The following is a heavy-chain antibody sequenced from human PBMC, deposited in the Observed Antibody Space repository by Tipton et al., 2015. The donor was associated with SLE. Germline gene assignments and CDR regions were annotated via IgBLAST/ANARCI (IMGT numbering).Heavy chain of an antibody. V-gene: IGHV4-59*01. J-gene: IGHJ1*01. CDR2: IYNNGNT. D-gene: IGHD5-12*01. CDR3: ATGYDFQTGWFQH. Sequence: TLSLTCTVSGGSISSYYWSWIRLPPGKGLEWIGNIYNNGNTNYNPSLKSRVTISVDTSRNQFFLKLSSVTAADTALYYCATGYDFQTGWFQHWGQGTLVTVSS. CDR1: GGSISSYY.